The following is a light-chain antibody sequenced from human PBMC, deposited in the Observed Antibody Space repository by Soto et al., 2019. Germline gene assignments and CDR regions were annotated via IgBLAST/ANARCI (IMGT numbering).Light chain of an antibody. V-gene: IGKV1-12*01. CDR3: QQASTFPWT. Sequence: DIQMTQSPSSVSASVGDRVTITCRASQGISTWLAWYQQKPGKAPELLIYDASNLQSGAPSRFSGSGSVTDFTLTSSSLQPEDFATYYCQQASTFPWTFGQGTKVEIK. CDR1: QGISTW. CDR2: DAS. J-gene: IGKJ1*01.